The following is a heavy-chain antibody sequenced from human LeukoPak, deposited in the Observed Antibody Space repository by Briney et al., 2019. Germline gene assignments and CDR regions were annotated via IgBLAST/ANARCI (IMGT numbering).Heavy chain of an antibody. J-gene: IGHJ4*02. CDR2: ISYDGSNK. D-gene: IGHD3-9*01. CDR1: GFTFRSYG. V-gene: IGHV3-30*03. Sequence: PGGSLRLSCAASGFTFRSYGMHWVRQAPGKGLEWVAVISYDGSNKYYADSVKGRFTISRDNSKNTLYLQMNSLRAEDTAVYYCARDSHDTLTGYYPSDYWGQGTLVTVSS. CDR3: ARDSHDTLTGYYPSDY.